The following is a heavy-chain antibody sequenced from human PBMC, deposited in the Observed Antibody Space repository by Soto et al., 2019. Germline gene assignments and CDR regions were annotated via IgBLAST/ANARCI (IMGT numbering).Heavy chain of an antibody. J-gene: IGHJ6*02. CDR2: MNPNSGNT. CDR1: GYTFTSYD. CDR3: ASEKTSYGMDV. V-gene: IGHV1-8*01. Sequence: QVQLVQSGAEVKKPGASVKVSCKASGYTFTSYDINWVRQATGQGLEWMGWMNPNSGNTGYAQTFQGRVTMTRNTSTRTAYMELSSLRSEDTAVYYCASEKTSYGMDVWGQGTTVTVSS.